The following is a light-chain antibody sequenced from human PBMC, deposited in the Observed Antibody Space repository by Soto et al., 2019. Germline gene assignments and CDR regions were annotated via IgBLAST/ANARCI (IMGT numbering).Light chain of an antibody. CDR1: SSDVGRYNY. J-gene: IGLJ1*01. V-gene: IGLV2-14*01. Sequence: QSVLAQPASVSGSPGQSIAISCTGTSSDVGRYNYVSWFQQHPGKAPKLMIYDVSNRPSGVSDRFSGSKSGNTASLTISVLQAEDEADYYCSSYTSSNTFVFGTGTKVTVL. CDR2: DVS. CDR3: SSYTSSNTFV.